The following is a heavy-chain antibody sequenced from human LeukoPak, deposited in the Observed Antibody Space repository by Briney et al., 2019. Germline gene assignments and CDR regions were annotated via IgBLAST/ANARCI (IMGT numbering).Heavy chain of an antibody. J-gene: IGHJ4*02. D-gene: IGHD1-26*01. CDR3: ARDRGGATYYFDY. CDR2: IWYDGSDK. CDR1: GFTFSNYW. V-gene: IGHV3-33*08. Sequence: GGSLRLSCAASGFTFSNYWMHWVRQAPGKGLEWVAVIWYDGSDKYYADSVKSRFTISRDNSKNTLYLQMNSLRAEDTAVYYCARDRGGATYYFDYWGQGTLVTVSS.